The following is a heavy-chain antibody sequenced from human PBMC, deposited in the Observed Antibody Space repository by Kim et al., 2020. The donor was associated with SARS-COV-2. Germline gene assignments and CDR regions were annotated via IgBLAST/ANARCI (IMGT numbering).Heavy chain of an antibody. D-gene: IGHD7-27*01. CDR3: ARDYFAEDGDDAFDS. Sequence: SETLSLTCTVSGGSVSSGSYYWSWIRQPPGKGLEWIGYIYYSGSTKYNPSPKSPVTTSVDTSKNPFSLKLMSVTAADTAVYYCARDYFAEDGDDAFDSWGPGTIVTVSS. J-gene: IGHJ3*02. V-gene: IGHV4-61*01. CDR2: IYYSGST. CDR1: GGSVSSGSYY.